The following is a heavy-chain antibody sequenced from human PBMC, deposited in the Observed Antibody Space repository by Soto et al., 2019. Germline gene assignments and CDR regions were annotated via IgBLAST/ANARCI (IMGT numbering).Heavy chain of an antibody. V-gene: IGHV1-2*02. CDR2: INPNSGGT. CDR3: ARANSIRPYFYNMDV. CDR1: GYSFTAFY. J-gene: IGHJ6*03. D-gene: IGHD2-21*01. Sequence: QVQLVQSGAEVEKPGASVKVSCKAAGYSFTAFYIHWVRQARGQGFEWLGWINPNSGGTYYSQKFRARVTLTRDTSISTAYMELTGLISDDTAVYYCARANSIRPYFYNMDVWGQGTNVTVSS.